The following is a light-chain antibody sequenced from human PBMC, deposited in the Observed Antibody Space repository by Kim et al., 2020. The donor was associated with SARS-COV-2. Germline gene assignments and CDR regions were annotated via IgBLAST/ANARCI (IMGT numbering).Light chain of an antibody. V-gene: IGLV3-1*01. Sequence: SYELTQPPSVSVSPGQTASITCSGDKLGNKYVCWYQQKPGQSPVVVIYQDNKRPSGIPERFSGSNSGNTATLTISGTQAMDEGDYYCQAWDRGTVFGGGTQLTVL. CDR1: KLGNKY. CDR3: QAWDRGTV. CDR2: QDN. J-gene: IGLJ3*02.